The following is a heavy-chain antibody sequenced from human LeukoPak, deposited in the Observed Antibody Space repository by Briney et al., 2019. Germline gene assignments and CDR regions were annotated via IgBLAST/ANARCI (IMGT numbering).Heavy chain of an antibody. CDR3: ARLGFRYYYDSSGYYNENDY. D-gene: IGHD3-22*01. V-gene: IGHV1-69*01. CDR1: GGTFSSYA. CDR2: IIPIFGTA. J-gene: IGHJ4*02. Sequence: GSSVKVSCKASGGTFSSYAISWVRRAPGQGLEWMGGIIPIFGTANYAQKFQGRVTITADESTSTAYMELSSLRSEDTAVYYCARLGFRYYYDSSGYYNENDYWGQGTLVTVSS.